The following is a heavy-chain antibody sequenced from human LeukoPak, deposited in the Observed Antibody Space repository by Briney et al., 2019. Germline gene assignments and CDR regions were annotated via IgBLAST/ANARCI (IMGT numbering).Heavy chain of an antibody. D-gene: IGHD1-26*01. J-gene: IGHJ3*02. CDR1: GYTFTSYD. CDR3: ARPVGAYDAFDI. Sequence: ASVKVSCKASGYTFTSYDINWVRQATGQGLEWMGWMNPNSGNTGYAQKFQGRVTITRNTSISTAYMELSSLRSEDTAVYYCARPVGAYDAFDIWGQGTMVTVSS. CDR2: MNPNSGNT. V-gene: IGHV1-8*03.